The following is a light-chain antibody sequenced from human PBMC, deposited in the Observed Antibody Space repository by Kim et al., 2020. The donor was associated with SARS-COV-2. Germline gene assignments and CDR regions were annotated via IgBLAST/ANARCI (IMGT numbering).Light chain of an antibody. Sequence: QSALTQPASVSGSPGQSITISCTGTSSDIGSYDSVSWYQQHPGKAPKVIIYNVRDRPSGVSNRFSGSKSDNTASLTISGLQAEDEADYYCISYTTFSTLVFGGGTKVTVL. V-gene: IGLV2-14*03. CDR1: SSDIGSYDS. CDR3: ISYTTFSTLV. J-gene: IGLJ3*02. CDR2: NVR.